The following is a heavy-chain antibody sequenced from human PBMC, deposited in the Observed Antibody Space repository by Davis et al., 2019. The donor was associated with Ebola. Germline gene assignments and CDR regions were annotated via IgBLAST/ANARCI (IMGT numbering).Heavy chain of an antibody. V-gene: IGHV1-69*13. Sequence: SVKVSCKASGGTFSRYVINWVRQAPGQGLEWMGGITPMFGTANYAQKFRGRVTITADESTSTAYMELSSLRSEDTAVYYCARDLGSGNYFFFYWGQGTLVTVSS. CDR2: ITPMFGTA. J-gene: IGHJ4*02. D-gene: IGHD1-26*01. CDR3: ARDLGSGNYFFFY. CDR1: GGTFSRYV.